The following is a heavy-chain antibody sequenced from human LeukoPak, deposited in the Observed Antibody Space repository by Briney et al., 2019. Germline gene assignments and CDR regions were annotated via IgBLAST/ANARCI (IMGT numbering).Heavy chain of an antibody. CDR2: VSSGGGNT. D-gene: IGHD3-3*01. Sequence: GGSLRLSCAASGFPFSSYAMSWVRQAPGKGLEWVSAVSSGGGNTYYTDSVKGRFTISRDNSKNTLYLQMNSLRAEDTAIYYCAKVRSGYYGVLDYWGQGTLATVSS. CDR1: GFPFSSYA. V-gene: IGHV3-23*01. J-gene: IGHJ4*02. CDR3: AKVRSGYYGVLDY.